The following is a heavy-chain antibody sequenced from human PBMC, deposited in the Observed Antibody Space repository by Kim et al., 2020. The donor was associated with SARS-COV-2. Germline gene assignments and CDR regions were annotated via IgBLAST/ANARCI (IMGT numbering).Heavy chain of an antibody. CDR1: GGSFSGYY. V-gene: IGHV4-34*01. CDR2: INHSGST. J-gene: IGHJ4*02. Sequence: SETLSLTCAVYGGSFSGYYWSWIRQPPGKGLEWIGEINHSGSTNYNPSLKSRVTISVDTSKNQFSLKLSSVTAADTAVYYCARGPFYGDSPLYFDYWGQGTLVTVSS. D-gene: IGHD4-17*01. CDR3: ARGPFYGDSPLYFDY.